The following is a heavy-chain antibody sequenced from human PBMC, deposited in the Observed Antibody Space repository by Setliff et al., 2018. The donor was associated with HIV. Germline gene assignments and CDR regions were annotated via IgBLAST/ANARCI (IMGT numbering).Heavy chain of an antibody. V-gene: IGHV4-34*01. D-gene: IGHD3-22*01. CDR1: GGSFTNYF. Sequence: SETLSLTCAVYGGSFTNYFWSWIRQSPGKGLEWIGEINHSGRTKYDPSLKSRVTMSVDTSKNQFSLKLKSVTAADTAVYYCAREDTTGYYSLSAFDIWGQGTLVTVSS. CDR2: INHSGRT. CDR3: AREDTTGYYSLSAFDI. J-gene: IGHJ3*02.